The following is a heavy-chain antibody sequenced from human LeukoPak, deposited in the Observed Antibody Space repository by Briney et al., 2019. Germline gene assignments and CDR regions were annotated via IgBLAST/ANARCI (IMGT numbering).Heavy chain of an antibody. Sequence: SETLSLTCAVYGGSFSGYYWSWIRQPPGKGLEWIGEINHSGSTNYNPSLKSRVTISVDTSKNQFSPKLSSVTAADTAVYYCARAAAAGPAYYMDVWGKGTTVTISS. CDR1: GGSFSGYY. J-gene: IGHJ6*03. V-gene: IGHV4-34*01. CDR3: ARAAAAGPAYYMDV. CDR2: INHSGST. D-gene: IGHD6-13*01.